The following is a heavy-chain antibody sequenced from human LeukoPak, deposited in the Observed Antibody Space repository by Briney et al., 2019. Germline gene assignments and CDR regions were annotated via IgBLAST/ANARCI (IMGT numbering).Heavy chain of an antibody. Sequence: GASVKVSCKVSGYTLTELSMHWVRQAPGKGLEWMGGFDPEDGETIYAQKSQGRVTMTEDTSTDTAYMELSSLRSEDTAVYYCARAEGYSYGYYFDYWGQGTLVTVSS. CDR3: ARAEGYSYGYYFDY. V-gene: IGHV1-24*01. CDR2: FDPEDGET. CDR1: GYTLTELS. J-gene: IGHJ4*02. D-gene: IGHD5-18*01.